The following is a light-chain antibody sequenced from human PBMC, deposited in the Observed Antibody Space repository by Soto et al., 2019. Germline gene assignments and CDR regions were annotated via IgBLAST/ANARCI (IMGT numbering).Light chain of an antibody. CDR3: PHYRSSHAIT. CDR2: AAS. J-gene: IGKJ5*01. Sequence: DIVLPQSPGTLSLSPGESTTLSCRASQSVSRKFFACYQQKPGQAPRFLIYAASSNATGIPDRFSGSGSGTDFTLTSSRLEAEDFAVYYCPHYRSSHAITFGPGTRLEIK. CDR1: QSVSRKF. V-gene: IGKV3-20*01.